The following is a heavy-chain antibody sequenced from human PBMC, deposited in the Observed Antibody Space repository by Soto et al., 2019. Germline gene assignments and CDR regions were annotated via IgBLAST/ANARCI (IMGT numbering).Heavy chain of an antibody. D-gene: IGHD3-3*01. Sequence: QVQLVQSGAEVKKPGASVKVSCKASGYTFTAYYMHWVRQAPGQGLEWMGWINPNSGGTNYAQKFQGWVTMTRDTSISTAYMELSRLRSDDTAVYYCARGSDYDFWSGYPDFDYWGQGTLVTVSS. CDR3: ARGSDYDFWSGYPDFDY. CDR1: GYTFTAYY. V-gene: IGHV1-2*04. J-gene: IGHJ4*02. CDR2: INPNSGGT.